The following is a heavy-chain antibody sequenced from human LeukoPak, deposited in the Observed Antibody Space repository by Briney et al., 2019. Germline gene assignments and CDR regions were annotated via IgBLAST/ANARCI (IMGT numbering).Heavy chain of an antibody. D-gene: IGHD3-10*01. CDR1: GVSISSSNSY. J-gene: IGHJ4*02. CDR2: IYYSGNT. Sequence: SETLSLTCTVSGVSISSSNSYWGWIRQPPGKGLEWIGSIYYSGNTYYNAPLKSQVSISIDTSKNQFSLRLTSVTAADTAVYYCARMMVRGVIRNWGQGTLVTVSS. CDR3: ARMMVRGVIRN. V-gene: IGHV4-39*01.